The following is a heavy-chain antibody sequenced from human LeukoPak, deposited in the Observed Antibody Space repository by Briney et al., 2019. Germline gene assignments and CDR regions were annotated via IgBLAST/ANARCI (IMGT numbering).Heavy chain of an antibody. CDR2: ISGSSSYT. CDR1: GFTFSDYY. J-gene: IGHJ4*02. D-gene: IGHD2-21*01. V-gene: IGHV3-11*06. CDR3: TTETYYRLDY. Sequence: GGSLRLSCAASGFTFSDYYMSWIRQAPGKGLEWVSCISGSSSYTNYADSVKGRFTISRDNAKSSLYLQMNSLRAEDTAVYYCTTETYYRLDYWGQGTLVTVSS.